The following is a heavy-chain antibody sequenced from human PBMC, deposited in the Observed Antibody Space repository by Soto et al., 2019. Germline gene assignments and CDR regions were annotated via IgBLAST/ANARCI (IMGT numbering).Heavy chain of an antibody. CDR2: INAGNGNT. CDR1: GYTFTSYA. D-gene: IGHD2-15*01. J-gene: IGHJ4*02. V-gene: IGHV1-3*01. Sequence: ASVKVSCKASGYTFTSYAMHWVRQAPGQRLEWKGWINAGNGNTKYSQKFQGRVTITRDTSASTAYLELSSLRSEDTAVYYCAREPVLGYCSGGSCPGDFDYWGQGTLVTVSS. CDR3: AREPVLGYCSGGSCPGDFDY.